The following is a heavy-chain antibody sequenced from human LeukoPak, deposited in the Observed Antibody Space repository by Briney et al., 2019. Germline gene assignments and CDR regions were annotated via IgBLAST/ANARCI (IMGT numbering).Heavy chain of an antibody. CDR3: ARILSSGWYGDPFDY. J-gene: IGHJ4*02. V-gene: IGHV3-21*01. Sequence: GGSLRLSCAASGFTFSSYSMNWVRQAPGKGLEWVSSISSSSSYIYYADSVKGRFTISRDNAKNSLYLQMNSLRAEDTAVYYCARILSSGWYGDPFDYWGQGTLVTVSS. D-gene: IGHD6-13*01. CDR1: GFTFSSYS. CDR2: ISSSSSYI.